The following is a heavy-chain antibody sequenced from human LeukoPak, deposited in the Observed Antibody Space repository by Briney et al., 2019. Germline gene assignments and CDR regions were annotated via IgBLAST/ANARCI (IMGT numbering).Heavy chain of an antibody. Sequence: GGSLRLSRAASGFTFSNYNMNWVRQAPGKGLAWVSSISSSTNYIYYADSVKGRFTISRDNAKNSLYLQMNSLRAEDTAVYYCAREFDVWGQGTTVTVSS. V-gene: IGHV3-21*01. CDR2: ISSSTNYI. CDR1: GFTFSNYN. CDR3: AREFDV. J-gene: IGHJ6*02.